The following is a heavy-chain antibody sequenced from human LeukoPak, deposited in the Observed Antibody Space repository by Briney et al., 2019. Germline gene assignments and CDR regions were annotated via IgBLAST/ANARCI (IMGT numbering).Heavy chain of an antibody. CDR3: ARSNSNYYDSSGYYYILDY. D-gene: IGHD3-22*01. Sequence: SETLSLTCTVSGDSISSYYWSWIRQPPGKGLEWIGEINHSGSTNYNPSLKSRVTISVDTSKNQFSLKLSSVTAADTAVYYCARSNSNYYDSSGYYYILDYWGQGTLVTVSS. J-gene: IGHJ4*02. CDR2: INHSGST. V-gene: IGHV4-34*01. CDR1: GDSISSYY.